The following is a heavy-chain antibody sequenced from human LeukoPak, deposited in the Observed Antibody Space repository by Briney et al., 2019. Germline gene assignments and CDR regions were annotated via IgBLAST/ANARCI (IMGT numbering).Heavy chain of an antibody. CDR2: ISYDGSNK. Sequence: GGSLRLSCAASGFTFSDHYMDWVRQAPGKGLEWVAVISYDGSNKYYADSVKGRFTISRDNSKNTLYLQMNSLRAEDTAVYYCARDRRYGMDVWGQGTTVTVSS. V-gene: IGHV3-30-3*01. CDR1: GFTFSDHY. D-gene: IGHD6-6*01. J-gene: IGHJ6*02. CDR3: ARDRRYGMDV.